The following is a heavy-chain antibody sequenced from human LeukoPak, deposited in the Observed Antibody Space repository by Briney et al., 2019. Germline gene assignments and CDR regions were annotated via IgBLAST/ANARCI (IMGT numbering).Heavy chain of an antibody. V-gene: IGHV3-30-3*01. D-gene: IGHD6-6*01. CDR2: ISYDGSNK. CDR1: GFTFSSYA. CDR3: AKAIRASSYYFDY. J-gene: IGHJ4*02. Sequence: GRSLRLSCAASGFTFSSYAMHWVRQAPGKGLEWVAVISYDGSNKYYADSVKGRFTISRDNSKNTLYLQMNSLRAEDTAVYYCAKAIRASSYYFDYWGQGTLVTVSS.